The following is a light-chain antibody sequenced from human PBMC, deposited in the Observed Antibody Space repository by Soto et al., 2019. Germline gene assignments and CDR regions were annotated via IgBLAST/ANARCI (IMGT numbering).Light chain of an antibody. CDR2: AAS. CDR1: QGISTY. Sequence: DIQMTQSPSSLSSSVGDRVTIACRASQGISTYLAWYQQKPGKVPKLLIYAASTLLSGVPSRFSGSGSGTDITLTISSLQPEDIAIYYCQKYDNTTLTFGQGSKVEIK. V-gene: IGKV1-27*01. J-gene: IGKJ1*01. CDR3: QKYDNTTLT.